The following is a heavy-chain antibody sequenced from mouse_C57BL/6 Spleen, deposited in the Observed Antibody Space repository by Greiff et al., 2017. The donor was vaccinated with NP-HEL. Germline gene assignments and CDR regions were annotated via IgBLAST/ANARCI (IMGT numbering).Heavy chain of an antibody. V-gene: IGHV5-12*01. Sequence: VQVVESGGGLVQPGGSLKLSCAASGFTFSDYYMYWVRQTPEKRLEWVAYISNGGGSTYYPDTVKGRFTISRDNAKNTLYLQMSRLKSEDTAMYYCARQDYDGRGTWFAYWGQGTLVTVSA. J-gene: IGHJ3*01. CDR2: ISNGGGST. CDR3: ARQDYDGRGTWFAY. D-gene: IGHD2-4*01. CDR1: GFTFSDYY.